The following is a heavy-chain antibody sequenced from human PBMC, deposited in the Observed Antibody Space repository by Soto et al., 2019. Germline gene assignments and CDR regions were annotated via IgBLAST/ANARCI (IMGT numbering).Heavy chain of an antibody. D-gene: IGHD2-2*01. Sequence: PGGSLRLSCAASGFTFSSYGMHWVRQAPGKGLEWVAVIWYDGSNKYYADSVKGRFTISRDNSKNTLYLQMNSLRAEDTAVYYCARAGYCISTSCPLDYYGMDVWGQGTTVTVSS. CDR3: ARAGYCISTSCPLDYYGMDV. J-gene: IGHJ6*02. V-gene: IGHV3-33*01. CDR2: IWYDGSNK. CDR1: GFTFSSYG.